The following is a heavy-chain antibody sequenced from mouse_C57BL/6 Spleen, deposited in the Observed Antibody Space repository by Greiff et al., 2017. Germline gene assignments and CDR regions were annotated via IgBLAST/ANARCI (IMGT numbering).Heavy chain of an antibody. J-gene: IGHJ4*01. V-gene: IGHV2-2*01. CDR3: ARNPYYYGSSRYAMDY. D-gene: IGHD1-1*01. CDR2: IWSGGST. Sequence: VMLVESGPGLVQPSQSLSITCTVSGFSLTSYGVHWVRQSPGKGLEWLGVIWSGGSTDYNAAFISRLSISKDNSKSQVFFKMNSLQADDTAIYYCARNPYYYGSSRYAMDYWGQGTSVTVSS. CDR1: GFSLTSYG.